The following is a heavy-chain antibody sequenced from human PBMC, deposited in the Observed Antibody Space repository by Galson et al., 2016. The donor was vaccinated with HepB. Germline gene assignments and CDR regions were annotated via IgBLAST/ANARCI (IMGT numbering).Heavy chain of an antibody. V-gene: IGHV4-59*11. J-gene: IGHJ6*02. D-gene: IGHD6-13*01. Sequence: SETLSLTCTVSVGSIGSHYWSWIRQSPGKGLEGIGSIYYSGTTEYNPALKRRVTIALDTSKNQFSLKLSSVTAADTPIYYWARQQLVSMSYAMDVWGQGTTVTVSS. CDR3: ARQQLVSMSYAMDV. CDR2: IYYSGTT. CDR1: VGSIGSHY.